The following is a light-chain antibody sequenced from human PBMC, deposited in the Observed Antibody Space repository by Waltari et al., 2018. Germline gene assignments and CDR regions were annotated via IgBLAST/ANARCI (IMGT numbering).Light chain of an antibody. V-gene: IGKV3-20*01. J-gene: IGKJ1*01. CDR3: QHYVSLPVT. CDR2: CTS. CDR1: QSVGRS. Sequence: SCRASQSVGRSLAWYQQKPGQPPRLLIYCTSNRATGIPDRFSGGGSGTDFSLTISRLEPEDVAVYYCQHYVSLPVTFGQGTKVEIK.